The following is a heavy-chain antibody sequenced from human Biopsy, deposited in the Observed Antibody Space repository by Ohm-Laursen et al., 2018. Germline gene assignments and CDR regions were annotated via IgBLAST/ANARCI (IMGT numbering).Heavy chain of an antibody. CDR3: GNEVHGRDY. J-gene: IGHJ4*02. CDR1: GKTFSDYQ. Sequence: PSETLSLTCAVFGKTFSDYQWSWIRQAPGKGLEWIGQINQAGTTNYNPSLKSRVSISADASKYEFSLRLTSVTAADPAVYLCGNEVHGRDYWGLGAQVTVSS. D-gene: IGHD2-15*01. CDR2: INQAGTT. V-gene: IGHV4-34*08.